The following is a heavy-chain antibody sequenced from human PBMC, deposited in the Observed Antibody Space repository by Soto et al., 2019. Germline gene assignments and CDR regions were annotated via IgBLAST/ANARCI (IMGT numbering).Heavy chain of an antibody. J-gene: IGHJ4*02. D-gene: IGHD6-19*01. CDR3: TKSADSAGWGVDF. Sequence: EVQLVESGGGLVQPGGSLRLSCVASGFMFDSYAMNWVRQAPGKGLEWVSYISPGGDKIYYAESLKGRITISRDRARNSLSLQMNTLSDEDTSVYYCTKSADSAGWGVDFWGQGTLVTVSS. CDR2: ISPGGDKI. CDR1: GFMFDSYA. V-gene: IGHV3-48*03.